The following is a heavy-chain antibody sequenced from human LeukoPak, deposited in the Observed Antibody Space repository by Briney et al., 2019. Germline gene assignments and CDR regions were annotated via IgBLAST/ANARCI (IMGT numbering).Heavy chain of an antibody. CDR1: GYTFTSYG. Sequence: ASVKVSCKASGYTFTSYGISWVRQAPGQGLEWXXXXXXYNGNTNYAQKLQGRVTMTTDTSTSTAYMELRSLRSDDTAVYYCARDPSLRYFDWFNSGLDYWGQGTLVTVSS. J-gene: IGHJ4*02. D-gene: IGHD3-9*01. CDR3: ARDPSLRYFDWFNSGLDY. V-gene: IGHV1-18*04. CDR2: XXXYNGNT.